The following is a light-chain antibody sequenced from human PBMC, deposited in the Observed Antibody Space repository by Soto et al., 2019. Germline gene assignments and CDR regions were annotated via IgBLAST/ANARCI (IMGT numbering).Light chain of an antibody. CDR3: AAWDDSLRGPI. CDR2: RNN. V-gene: IGLV1-47*01. CDR1: RSNIESNY. J-gene: IGLJ2*01. Sequence: QSVLTQPPSASGTPGQRVTISCSGSRSNIESNYVYWYQQFPGTAPKLLIYRNNQRPSGVPDRFSGSKSGTSASLAISGLRSEDEADYYCAAWDDSLRGPIFGGGTKLTVL.